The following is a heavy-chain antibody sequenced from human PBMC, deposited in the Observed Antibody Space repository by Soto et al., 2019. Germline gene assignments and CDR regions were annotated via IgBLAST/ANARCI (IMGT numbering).Heavy chain of an antibody. V-gene: IGHV1-18*01. CDR1: GYTFTSYG. CDR3: ARVYSSGWFDY. Sequence: ASVKVSCKASGYTFTSYGISWVRQAPGQGLEWMGWISAYNGNTNYAQKLQGRVTMTTDTSTSTACMELRSLRSDDTAVYYCARVYSSGWFDYWGQGTLVTVSS. D-gene: IGHD6-19*01. CDR2: ISAYNGNT. J-gene: IGHJ4*02.